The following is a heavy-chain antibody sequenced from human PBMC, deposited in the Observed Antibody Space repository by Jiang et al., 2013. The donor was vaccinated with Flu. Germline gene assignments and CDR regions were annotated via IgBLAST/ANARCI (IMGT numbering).Heavy chain of an antibody. CDR1: GYNFSTYW. Sequence: VQLVESGAEMKKPGESLKISCKGFGYNFSTYWIAWVRQLPGKDLEWMGLVYPGDSDTKYSPSFQGQVTVSADKSIDTAYLQWSGLKASDTATYYCARHETVAETERRSVKFYYYALDVWGQGTTVTVSS. CDR3: ARHETVAETERRSVKFYYYALDV. J-gene: IGHJ6*02. CDR2: VYPGDSDT. D-gene: IGHD2-21*01. V-gene: IGHV5-51*01.